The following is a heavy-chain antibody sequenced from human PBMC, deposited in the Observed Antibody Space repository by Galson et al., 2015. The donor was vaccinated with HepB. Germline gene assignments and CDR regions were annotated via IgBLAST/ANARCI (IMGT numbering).Heavy chain of an antibody. Sequence: ETLSLTCTVSGGSISGYYWSWIRQPPGKGLEWIGYIYYIGSTNYSPSLKSRVTMSVDTSNNQFSLNLSSVTAADTAVYYCARGAVWEPGSAFDMWGQGTMVTVSS. D-gene: IGHD1-26*01. CDR2: IYYIGST. V-gene: IGHV4-59*01. CDR1: GGSISGYY. J-gene: IGHJ3*02. CDR3: ARGAVWEPGSAFDM.